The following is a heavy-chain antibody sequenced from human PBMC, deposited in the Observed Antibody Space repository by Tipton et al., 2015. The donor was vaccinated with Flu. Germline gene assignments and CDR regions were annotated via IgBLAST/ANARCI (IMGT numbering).Heavy chain of an antibody. CDR3: ARRDYSNYVSDPKSWFDP. CDR2: IFRTGAT. CDR1: GGSFSGYY. Sequence: TLSLTCSVSGGSFSGYYWGWIRQPPGKGLEWIGNIFRTGATYRNPSLKSRVTISIDRSKNQFSLNLFSVTAADTALYYCARRDYSNYVSDPKSWFDPWGQGILVTVSS. D-gene: IGHD4-11*01. V-gene: IGHV4-59*08. J-gene: IGHJ5*02.